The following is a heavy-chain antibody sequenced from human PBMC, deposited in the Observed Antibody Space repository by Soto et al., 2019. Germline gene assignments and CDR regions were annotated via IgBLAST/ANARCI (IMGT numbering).Heavy chain of an antibody. J-gene: IGHJ3*02. D-gene: IGHD3-10*01. Sequence: EVQLLESGGGLVQPGGSLRLSCAASGFTFSTHAMIWVRQAPGKGLNWVSTVDVGGGSTYYTDSVKGRFTVSRDKSKNAVYLQLNTLSTEETASNFCARDSDPAGGVACDSWGQGTMVTVSS. CDR1: GFTFSTHA. CDR3: ARDSDPAGGVACDS. CDR2: VDVGGGST. V-gene: IGHV3-23*01.